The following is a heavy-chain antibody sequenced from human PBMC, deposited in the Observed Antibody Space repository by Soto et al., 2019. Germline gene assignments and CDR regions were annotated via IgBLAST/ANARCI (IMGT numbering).Heavy chain of an antibody. CDR3: ARGIAAAGFNWFDP. V-gene: IGHV1-18*04. CDR1: GYTFTSYG. Sequence: ASVKVSCKASGYTFTSYGISWVREAPGQGLELMGWISAYNGNTNYAQKLQGRVTMTTDTSTSTAYMELRSLRSDDTAVYYCARGIAAAGFNWFDPWGQGTLVTVYS. J-gene: IGHJ5*02. CDR2: ISAYNGNT. D-gene: IGHD6-13*01.